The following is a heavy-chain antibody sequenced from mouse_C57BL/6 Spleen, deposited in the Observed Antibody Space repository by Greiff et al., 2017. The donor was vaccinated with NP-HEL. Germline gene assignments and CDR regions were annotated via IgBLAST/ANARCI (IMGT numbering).Heavy chain of an antibody. Sequence: EVMLVESGEGLVKPGGSLKLSCAASGFTFSSYAMSWVRQTPEKRLVWVAYISSGGDYIYYADTVKGRFTISRDNARNTLYLQMSSLKSEDTAMYYCTRVPYDYGAMDYWGQGTSVTVSS. J-gene: IGHJ4*01. D-gene: IGHD2-4*01. CDR3: TRVPYDYGAMDY. CDR2: ISSGGDYI. V-gene: IGHV5-9-1*02. CDR1: GFTFSSYA.